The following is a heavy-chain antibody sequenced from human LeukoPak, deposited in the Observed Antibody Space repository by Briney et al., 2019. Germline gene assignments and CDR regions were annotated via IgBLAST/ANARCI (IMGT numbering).Heavy chain of an antibody. CDR3: ARGGLWANYYYYMDV. V-gene: IGHV4-39*07. Sequence: SETLSLTCTVSGDSISSATSYWVWIRQPPGKVLEWIGSIYSSGITYFNPSLKSRVTISVDTSKNQFSLKLSSVTAADTAVYYCARGGLWANYYYYMDVWGKGTTVTVSS. D-gene: IGHD3-10*01. CDR2: IYSSGIT. CDR1: GDSISSATSY. J-gene: IGHJ6*03.